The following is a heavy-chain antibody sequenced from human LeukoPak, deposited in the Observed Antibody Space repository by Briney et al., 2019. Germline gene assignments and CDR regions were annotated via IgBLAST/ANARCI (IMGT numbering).Heavy chain of an antibody. CDR2: IYYSGSP. V-gene: IGHV4-59*01. D-gene: IGHD2-15*01. CDR1: GGSISSYY. Sequence: PSETLSLTCTVSGGSISSYYWSWIRQPPGKGLEWIGYIYYSGSPNYNPSLKSRVTISVDTSKNQSSLKLSSVTAADTAVYYCARDRRSGKLAYFDYWGQGTLVTVSS. J-gene: IGHJ4*02. CDR3: ARDRRSGKLAYFDY.